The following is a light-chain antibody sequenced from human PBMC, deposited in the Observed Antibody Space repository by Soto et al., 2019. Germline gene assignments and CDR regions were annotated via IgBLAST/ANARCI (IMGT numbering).Light chain of an antibody. Sequence: QSVLTQPPSASGTPGQRVTISCSGSSSNIGSTSVYWYQQLPGTAPKLLIYSNNRRPPGVPDRLSGSKSGTSASLAISGLQSEDEADYYCAAWDNSLSGWVFGGGTKVTVL. CDR1: SSNIGSTS. CDR3: AAWDNSLSGWV. V-gene: IGLV1-44*01. J-gene: IGLJ3*02. CDR2: SNN.